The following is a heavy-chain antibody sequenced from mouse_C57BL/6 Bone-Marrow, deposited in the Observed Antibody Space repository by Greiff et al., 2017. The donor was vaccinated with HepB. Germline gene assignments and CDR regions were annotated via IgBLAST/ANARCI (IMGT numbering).Heavy chain of an antibody. CDR1: GFNIKNTY. CDR2: IDPANGNT. J-gene: IGHJ4*01. CDR3: SWSNYDAMDY. D-gene: IGHD2-5*01. V-gene: IGHV14-3*01. Sequence: VQLQHSVAELVRPGASVKLSCTASGFNIKNTYMHWVKQRPEQGLEWIGMIDPANGNTKYAPKLPGKATITADTSSNTAYLQLSSLTSEDTAIYYCSWSNYDAMDYWGQGTSVTVSS.